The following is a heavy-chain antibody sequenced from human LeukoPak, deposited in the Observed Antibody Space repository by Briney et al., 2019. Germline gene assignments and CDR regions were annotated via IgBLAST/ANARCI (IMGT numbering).Heavy chain of an antibody. D-gene: IGHD1-26*01. Sequence: PGGSLRLSCAASGFTFSGFWMSWVRQAPGKGLEWVANMNQDGSEKYYVDSVEGRFTISRDNAKSSLYLQMNSLTAEDTAVYYCARDQVGPEDWGQGTLVTVSS. J-gene: IGHJ4*02. CDR2: MNQDGSEK. V-gene: IGHV3-7*01. CDR1: GFTFSGFW. CDR3: ARDQVGPED.